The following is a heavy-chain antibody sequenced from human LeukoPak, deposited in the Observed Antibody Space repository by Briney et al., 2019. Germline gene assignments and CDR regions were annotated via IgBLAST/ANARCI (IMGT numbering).Heavy chain of an antibody. CDR1: GYTFTSYA. J-gene: IGHJ5*02. V-gene: IGHV7-4-1*02. CDR3: ARDRITMVRGSYRNWFDP. Sequence: ASVKVSCKASGYTFTSYAMNWVRQAPGQGLEWMGWINTNTGNPTYAQGFTGRFVFSLDTSVSTAYLQISSLKAEGTAVYYCARDRITMVRGSYRNWFDPWGQGTLVTVSS. CDR2: INTNTGNP. D-gene: IGHD3-10*01.